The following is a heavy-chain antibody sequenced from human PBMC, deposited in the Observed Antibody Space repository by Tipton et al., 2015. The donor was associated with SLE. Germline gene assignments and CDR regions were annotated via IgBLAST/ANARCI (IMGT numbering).Heavy chain of an antibody. CDR2: INPNSGGT. CDR1: GYTLTDYY. V-gene: IGHV1-2*02. D-gene: IGHD6-6*01. Sequence: VKVSCKASGYTLTDYYVHWVRQTPIKGLEWMGWINPNSGGTNSAQRFQGRVTMTTDTSTSTAYMELRSLRSDDTAVYYCARVGGWGAARPTDYWGQGTLVTVSS. J-gene: IGHJ4*02. CDR3: ARVGGWGAARPTDY.